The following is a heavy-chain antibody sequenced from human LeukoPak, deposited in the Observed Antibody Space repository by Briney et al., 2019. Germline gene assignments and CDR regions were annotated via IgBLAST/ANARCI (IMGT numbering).Heavy chain of an antibody. Sequence: GGSLRLSCAASGLSFSNYAMNWVRQAPGKGLEWVAVISDSGDTTHYVHSVKGRFTISRGNSKKTLFLQMNSLRADDTAVYYCANEYGSVTYSRYWGQGTLVTVSS. D-gene: IGHD3-10*01. CDR1: GLSFSNYA. V-gene: IGHV3-23*01. J-gene: IGHJ4*02. CDR3: ANEYGSVTYSRY. CDR2: ISDSGDTT.